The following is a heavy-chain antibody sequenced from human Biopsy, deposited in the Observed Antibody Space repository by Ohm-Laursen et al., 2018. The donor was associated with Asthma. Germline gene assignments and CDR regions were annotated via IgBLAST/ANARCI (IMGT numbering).Heavy chain of an antibody. CDR3: ASDFPKDYVRYNFQF. CDR2: HDHEEGGT. D-gene: IGHD4-17*01. V-gene: IGHV1-24*01. J-gene: IGHJ4*02. Sequence: VASVKVSCKISGYSLTDLSVHWVRQAPGQGLEWMGGHDHEEGGTVNAWRFQGRVTMTGDTSTDTAYMELSSLSSDDTAVYYCASDFPKDYVRYNFQFWGQGTLVTVSS. CDR1: GYSLTDLS.